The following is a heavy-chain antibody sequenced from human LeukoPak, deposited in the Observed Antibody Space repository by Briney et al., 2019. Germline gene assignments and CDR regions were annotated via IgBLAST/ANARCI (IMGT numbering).Heavy chain of an antibody. Sequence: GGSLRLSCAASGFTSSSYWMHWVRQVPGKGLVWVSRISGDGTARNYADSVKGRFTISRDDAKNAVDLQMNSLRGEDTAVYYCVRGRGSYGWFDPWGQGTLVTVSS. V-gene: IGHV3-74*01. CDR3: VRGRGSYGWFDP. J-gene: IGHJ5*02. CDR1: GFTSSSYW. D-gene: IGHD3-10*01. CDR2: ISGDGTAR.